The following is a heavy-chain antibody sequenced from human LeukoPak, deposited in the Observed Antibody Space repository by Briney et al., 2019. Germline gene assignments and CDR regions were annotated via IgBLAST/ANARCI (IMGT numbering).Heavy chain of an antibody. V-gene: IGHV4-38-2*02. CDR1: GYSISSGYY. Sequence: SETLSLTCTVSGYSISSGYYWGWIRQPPGRGLEWFGIISHTETTYYNPSLKSRFTISVDTSKNQFSLKPSSVAAADTAVYYCARGPGYCSSISCRPYYFDYWGQGTLVTVSS. CDR3: ARGPGYCSSISCRPYYFDY. CDR2: ISHTETT. D-gene: IGHD2-2*01. J-gene: IGHJ4*02.